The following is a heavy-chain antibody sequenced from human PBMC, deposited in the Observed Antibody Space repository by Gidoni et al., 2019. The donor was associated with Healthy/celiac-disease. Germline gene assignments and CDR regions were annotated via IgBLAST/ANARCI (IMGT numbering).Heavy chain of an antibody. J-gene: IGHJ5*02. CDR1: GFNFSNAW. Sequence: EVQLVESGGGLVKPGGSLRLSCAASGFNFSNAWMSWVRQAPGKGLEWVGRIKSKTDGGTTDYAAPVKGRFTISRDDSKNTLYLQMNSLKTEDTAVYYCTTASVVVVAATLLDPWGQGTLVTVSS. CDR2: IKSKTDGGTT. V-gene: IGHV3-15*01. D-gene: IGHD2-15*01. CDR3: TTASVVVVAATLLDP.